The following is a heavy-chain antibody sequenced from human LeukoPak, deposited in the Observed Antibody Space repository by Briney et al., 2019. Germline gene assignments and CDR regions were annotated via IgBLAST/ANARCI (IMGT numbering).Heavy chain of an antibody. CDR3: ARENWNYEGNWFDP. Sequence: SETLSLTCTVSGGSISSYYWSWIRQPPGKGLEWIGYIYYSGSTNYNPSLKSRVTISVDTSKNQFSLKLSSVTAADTAVYYCARENWNYEGNWFDPWGQGTLVTVSS. V-gene: IGHV4-59*01. J-gene: IGHJ5*02. D-gene: IGHD1-7*01. CDR2: IYYSGST. CDR1: GGSISSYY.